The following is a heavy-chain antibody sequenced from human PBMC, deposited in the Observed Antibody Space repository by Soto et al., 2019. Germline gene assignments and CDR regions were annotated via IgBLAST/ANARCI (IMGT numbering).Heavy chain of an antibody. J-gene: IGHJ4*02. CDR1: GGSISSGGYY. D-gene: IGHD2-15*01. CDR3: ARYVEMAFDY. Sequence: SETLSLTCTVSGGSISSGGYYWSWIRQHPGKGLEWIGYIYYSGSTYYDPSLKSRVTISVDTSKNQFSLKLSSVTAADTAVYYCARYVEMAFDYWGQGTLVSVSS. V-gene: IGHV4-31*03. CDR2: IYYSGST.